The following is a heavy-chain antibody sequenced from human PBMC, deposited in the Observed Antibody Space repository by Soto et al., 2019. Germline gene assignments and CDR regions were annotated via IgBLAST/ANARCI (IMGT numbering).Heavy chain of an antibody. CDR2: TXXRXXXXX. J-gene: IGHJ4*02. Sequence: SQTLSLTCAISGDSVSSKSAAWNWIRQSPSRGLXWLXXTXXRXXXXXEXXVSVKSRITINPDTSKNQFSLQLNSVTPDDTAVYYCARSGNEGAVDYWGQGTLVTVSS. CDR3: ARSGNEGAVDY. V-gene: IGHV6-1*01. D-gene: IGHD1-26*01. CDR1: GDSVSSKSAA.